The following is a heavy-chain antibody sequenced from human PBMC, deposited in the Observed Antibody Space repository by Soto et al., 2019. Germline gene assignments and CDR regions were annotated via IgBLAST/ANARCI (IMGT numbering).Heavy chain of an antibody. CDR1: GYTFTSYG. D-gene: IGHD3-16*01. Sequence: QVQLVQSGAEVKKPGASVKVSCKASGYTFTSYGISWVRQAPGQGLEWMGWICAFNGNTNYPQKLQGRVTMTTDTSTSTGYMELRSLRSDGTAVYYCARDVGIIHVTSDAFDIWGQGTMVTVSS. V-gene: IGHV1-18*01. CDR3: ARDVGIIHVTSDAFDI. J-gene: IGHJ3*02. CDR2: ICAFNGNT.